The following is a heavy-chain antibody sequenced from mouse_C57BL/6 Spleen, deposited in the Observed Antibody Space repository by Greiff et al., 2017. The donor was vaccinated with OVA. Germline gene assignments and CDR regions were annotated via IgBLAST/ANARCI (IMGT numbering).Heavy chain of an antibody. CDR3: ARSGARDSSGQAWFAY. Sequence: QVHVKQPGAELVRPGSSVKLSCKASGYTFTSYWMHWVKQRPIQGLEWIGNIDPSDSETHYNQKFKDKATLTVDKSSSTAYMQLSSLTSEDSAVYDCARSGARDSSGQAWFAYWGQGTLVTVSA. D-gene: IGHD3-2*02. CDR2: IDPSDSET. V-gene: IGHV1-52*01. J-gene: IGHJ3*01. CDR1: GYTFTSYW.